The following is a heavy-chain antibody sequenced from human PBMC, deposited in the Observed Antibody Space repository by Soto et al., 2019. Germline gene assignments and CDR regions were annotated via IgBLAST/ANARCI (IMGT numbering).Heavy chain of an antibody. CDR3: TRYYYESSGYYVY. D-gene: IGHD3-22*01. CDR2: IRSEANGGTT. CDR1: GFTFGSYA. Sequence: GGSLRLSCTGSGFTFGSYALSWVRQAPGKGLEWVGVIRSEANGGTTDYAASVKGRITISRDDSKSITYMEINSLQTEDTAVYYCTRYYYESSGYYVYWGQGALVTVSS. J-gene: IGHJ4*02. V-gene: IGHV3-49*04.